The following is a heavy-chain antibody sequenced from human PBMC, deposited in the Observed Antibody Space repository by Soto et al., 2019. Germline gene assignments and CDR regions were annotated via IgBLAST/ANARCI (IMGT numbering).Heavy chain of an antibody. CDR3: ARIYCSSTSCYGAFDI. J-gene: IGHJ3*02. D-gene: IGHD2-2*01. Sequence: QVPLVQSGAEVKKPGASEKVSCKASGYTFTSYGISWVRQAPGQGLEWMGWISAYNGNTNYAQKLQGRVTMTTDTSTSTAYMELRSLRSDDTAVYYCARIYCSSTSCYGAFDIWGQGTMVTVSS. CDR2: ISAYNGNT. V-gene: IGHV1-18*01. CDR1: GYTFTSYG.